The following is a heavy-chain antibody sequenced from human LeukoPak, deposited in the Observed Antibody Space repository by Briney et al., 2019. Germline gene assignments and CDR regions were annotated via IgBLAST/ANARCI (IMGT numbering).Heavy chain of an antibody. D-gene: IGHD6-13*01. CDR3: ARDRTGIAAAGTWYFDY. V-gene: IGHV1-46*01. Sequence: GASVKVSCKASGYTFTSYYMHWVRQAPGQGLEWMGIINPSGGSTSYAQKFQGRVTMTRDTSTSTVYMELSSLRSEDTAVYYCARDRTGIAAAGTWYFDYWGQGTLVTVSS. CDR2: INPSGGST. J-gene: IGHJ4*02. CDR1: GYTFTSYY.